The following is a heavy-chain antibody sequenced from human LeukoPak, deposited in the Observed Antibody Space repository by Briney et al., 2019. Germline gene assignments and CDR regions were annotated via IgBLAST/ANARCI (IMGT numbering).Heavy chain of an antibody. Sequence: PGGSLRLSCVASGFNFNNYWMGWVRQVPGKGLEWVANIKHDGSQTTYMDSVKGRFSISRDNAKKSLYLQMNSLRAEDMAVYHCARDRGVSADGTVGWFDPWGQGALVTVSP. CDR2: IKHDGSQT. CDR1: GFNFNNYW. D-gene: IGHD6-13*01. CDR3: ARDRGVSADGTVGWFDP. J-gene: IGHJ5*02. V-gene: IGHV3-7*01.